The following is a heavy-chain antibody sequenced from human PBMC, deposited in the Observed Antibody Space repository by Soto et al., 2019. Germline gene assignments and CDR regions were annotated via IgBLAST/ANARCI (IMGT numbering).Heavy chain of an antibody. V-gene: IGHV1-18*01. CDR3: ARGRYGDY. D-gene: IGHD1-1*01. CDR2: ISAHNGNI. CDR1: GYTFTSYG. J-gene: IGHJ4*02. Sequence: QVHLVQSGAEVKKPGASVKVSCKASGYTFTSYGITWVRQAPGQGLEWMGWISAHNGNIDYAQKLQGRVIVTRDTSTSTAYMELRSLISDDTAVYYCARGRYGDYWGQGALVTVSS.